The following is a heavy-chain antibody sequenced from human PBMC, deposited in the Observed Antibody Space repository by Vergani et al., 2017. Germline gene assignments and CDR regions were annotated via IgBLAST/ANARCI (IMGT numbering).Heavy chain of an antibody. CDR2: IYYNGNT. CDR1: GGSISSSTSYY. Sequence: QLQLQESGPGLVKPSETLSLTCTVSGGSISSSTSYYWTWIRQSPGKGLEFMGLIYYNGNTYYDPSLKSRVTMSVDTSKNQFSLNLTSVTAADTAVYFCARGSCLGGSCYKPLFDYWGQGILVTVSS. CDR3: ARGSCLGGSCYKPLFDY. V-gene: IGHV4-39*01. J-gene: IGHJ4*02. D-gene: IGHD2-15*01.